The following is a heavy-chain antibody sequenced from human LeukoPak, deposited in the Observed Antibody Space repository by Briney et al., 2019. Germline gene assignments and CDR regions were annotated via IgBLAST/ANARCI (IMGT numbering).Heavy chain of an antibody. CDR1: GFTFSSYW. D-gene: IGHD3-3*01. CDR2: IKQDGSEK. J-gene: IGHJ3*02. Sequence: PGGSLRLSCAASGFTFSSYWMSWVRQAPGKGLEWVANIKQDGSEKYYVDSVKGRFTISRDNAKNSLYLQMNSLRAEDTAVYYCARDFDPYDFWSGYYREGSFDIWGQGTMVTVSS. V-gene: IGHV3-7*01. CDR3: ARDFDPYDFWSGYYREGSFDI.